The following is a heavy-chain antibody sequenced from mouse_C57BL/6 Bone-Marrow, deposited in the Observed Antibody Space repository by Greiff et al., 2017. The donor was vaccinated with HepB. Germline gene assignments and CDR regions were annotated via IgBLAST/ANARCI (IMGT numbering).Heavy chain of an antibody. Sequence: VQLQQSGAELVRPGASVKLSCTASGFNIKDDYMNWVKQRPEQGLEWIGWIDPENGDTEYASKFPGKATLTADTSSNTAYLQLSSLTSEDTAVYYCTTTTAPEDYWGQGTTLTVSA. J-gene: IGHJ2*01. CDR2: IDPENGDT. D-gene: IGHD1-2*01. V-gene: IGHV14-4*01. CDR3: TTTTAPEDY. CDR1: GFNIKDDY.